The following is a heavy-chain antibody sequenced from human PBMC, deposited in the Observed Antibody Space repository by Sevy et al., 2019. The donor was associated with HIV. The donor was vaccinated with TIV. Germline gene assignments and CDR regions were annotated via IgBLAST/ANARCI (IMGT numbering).Heavy chain of an antibody. CDR3: ARGDPSNTFDY. CDR1: GNSISSGGYS. CDR2: MYHSGST. Sequence: SETLSLTCAVSGNSISSGGYSWNWIRQPPWKGLEWIGYMYHSGSTYSNPSLQSRVTISVDRSKNQFSLKLTSVTAADTAVYYCARGDPSNTFDYWGQGILVTVSS. V-gene: IGHV4-30-2*01. J-gene: IGHJ4*02.